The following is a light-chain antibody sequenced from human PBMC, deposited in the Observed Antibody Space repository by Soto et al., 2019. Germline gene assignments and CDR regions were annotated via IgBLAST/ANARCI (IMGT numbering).Light chain of an antibody. CDR3: SSDTSSSTPHVV. CDR2: KVS. J-gene: IGLJ2*01. Sequence: QSVLTQPASVSGSPGQSITISCTGTGSDVGGYNYVSWYQHHPGKAPQLMIYKVSNRPSGVSNRFSGSKSCNTASLTISGRQAEDEADYYCSSDTSSSTPHVVFGGGTKVTVL. V-gene: IGLV2-14*01. CDR1: GSDVGGYNY.